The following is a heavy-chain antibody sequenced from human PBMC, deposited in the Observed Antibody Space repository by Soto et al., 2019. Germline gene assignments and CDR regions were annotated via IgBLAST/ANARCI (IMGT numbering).Heavy chain of an antibody. CDR1: GDSVTISDYY. D-gene: IGHD3-22*01. CDR2: IHYSGST. V-gene: IGHV4-39*01. CDR3: AAHDSGGYYAEY. Sequence: QLQLQESGPGLVKPSETLSLTCTVSGDSVTISDYYWGWIRQPPGKGLEWIGSIHYSGSTYYKPSLMSRFTISGDTSKKQFSLKLTSVTAADAAVYYCAAHDSGGYYAEYWGQGTLVTVSA. J-gene: IGHJ4*02.